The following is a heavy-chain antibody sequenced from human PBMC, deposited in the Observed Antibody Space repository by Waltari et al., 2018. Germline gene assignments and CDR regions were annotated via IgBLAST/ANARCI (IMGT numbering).Heavy chain of an antibody. CDR2: SSPMFGTA. V-gene: IGHV1-69*05. J-gene: IGHJ6*03. D-gene: IGHD3-10*01. CDR1: GGTFSSYA. Sequence: QVQLVQSGAEVKKPGSSVKVSCKASGGTFSSYAISWVRQAPGHGPEWMGGSSPMFGTANYSQKFQGRVTITTDESTSTAYMELSRLRSEDTAVYYCARGDADSAGYYYYYMDVWGKGTTVTVSS. CDR3: ARGDADSAGYYYYYMDV.